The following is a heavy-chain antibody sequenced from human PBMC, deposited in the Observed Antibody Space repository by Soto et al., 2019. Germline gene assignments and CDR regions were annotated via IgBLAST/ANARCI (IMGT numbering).Heavy chain of an antibody. D-gene: IGHD2-21*02. CDR3: AKDFPIYSGGDCYPGDFLH. V-gene: IGHV3-74*01. J-gene: IGHJ1*01. CDR1: GITFSNYW. CDR2: IHSDGITT. Sequence: GGSLRLSCAASGITFSNYWMEWVRQSPGKGLVWVSRIHSDGITTYYGDSVKGRFTISRDNSKNTVYLQMNNMRVEDTAVYYCAKDFPIYSGGDCYPGDFLHWGQGT.